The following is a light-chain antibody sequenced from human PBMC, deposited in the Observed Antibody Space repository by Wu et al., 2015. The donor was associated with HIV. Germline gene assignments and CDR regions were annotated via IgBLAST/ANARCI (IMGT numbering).Light chain of an antibody. V-gene: IGKV3-15*01. CDR2: GAS. Sequence: EIVMTQPPATLSVSPGERATLSCRASQSISNNLAWYQQKPGQAPRLLIYGASTRATGIPARFSGSGSRTEFTLTISSMQSADFAVYYCQQYSNWPRTFGQGTKLEIK. J-gene: IGKJ2*01. CDR1: QSISNN. CDR3: QQYSNWPRT.